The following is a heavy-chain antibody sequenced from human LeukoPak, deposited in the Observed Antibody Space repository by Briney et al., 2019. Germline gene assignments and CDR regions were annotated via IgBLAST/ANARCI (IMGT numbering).Heavy chain of an antibody. D-gene: IGHD3-22*01. Sequence: GGSLRLSCAASGFTVSSNYMSWVRQAPGKGLEWVSVIYSGGSTYYADSVKGRFTISRDNSKNTLYLQMNSLRAEDTAVYYCARDSYYYDSSGYRNGWGQGTLVTVSS. CDR2: IYSGGST. V-gene: IGHV3-53*01. CDR1: GFTVSSNY. CDR3: ARDSYYYDSSGYRNG. J-gene: IGHJ4*02.